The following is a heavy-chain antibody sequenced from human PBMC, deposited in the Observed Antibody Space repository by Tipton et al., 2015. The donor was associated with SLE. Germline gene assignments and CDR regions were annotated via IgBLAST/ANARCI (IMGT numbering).Heavy chain of an antibody. V-gene: IGHV4-34*01. CDR2: INHSGRT. Sequence: TLSLTCAVSGGSFRDYSWTWNRQPPGKVMEWVGEINHSGRTNSNPSLKSRVNISVNTSTKQFSRKLSSVTAAEQAVYSCASMGLGRLYFDYWGQGTLVTVSS. CDR1: GGSFRDYS. J-gene: IGHJ4*02. CDR3: ASMGLGRLYFDY. D-gene: IGHD6-19*01.